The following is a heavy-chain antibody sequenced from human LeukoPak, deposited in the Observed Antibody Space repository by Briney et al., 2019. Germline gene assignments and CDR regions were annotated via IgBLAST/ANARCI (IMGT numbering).Heavy chain of an antibody. CDR1: GFTFSSYW. Sequence: GGSLRLSCAASGFTFSSYWMSWARQAPGKGLEWVANINQHGSDKYYVDSVRGRFTVSRDNAKNSLFLQMNSLRAEDTAVYYCAANGGPFDFWGQGTLVTVSS. CDR3: AANGGPFDF. CDR2: INQHGSDK. D-gene: IGHD4-23*01. V-gene: IGHV3-7*05. J-gene: IGHJ4*02.